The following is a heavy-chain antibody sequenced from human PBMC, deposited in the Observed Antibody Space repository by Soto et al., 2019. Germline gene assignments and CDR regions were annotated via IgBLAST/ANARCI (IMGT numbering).Heavy chain of an antibody. D-gene: IGHD3-16*01. J-gene: IGHJ4*02. V-gene: IGHV1-18*04. Sequence: QVQVMQSGAEVKKPGDSVKVSCKTSGYIFSDYGINWVRQAPGQGLEWMGWISGYSGNANLAQKFQGRVTMTTEKSTRTAYMELRSLRSDDTAVYYCAKRTSGTTWGESDYWGQGTLVTVSS. CDR2: ISGYSGNA. CDR1: GYIFSDYG. CDR3: AKRTSGTTWGESDY.